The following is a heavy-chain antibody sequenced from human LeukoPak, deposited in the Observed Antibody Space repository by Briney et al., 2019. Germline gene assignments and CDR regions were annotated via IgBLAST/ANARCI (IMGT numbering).Heavy chain of an antibody. D-gene: IGHD2/OR15-2a*01. V-gene: IGHV3-21*01. CDR1: GFIFSSYS. J-gene: IGHJ4*02. CDR3: AGGDRHSLLPVDY. CDR2: ISSDSTYI. Sequence: GGSLRLSCAASGFIFSSYSMNWVRQAPGKGLEWVSSISSDSTYIYYADSVKGRFTISRDNAKNSLYLQMSSLRADDTAVYYCAGGDRHSLLPVDYWGQGTLVTVSS.